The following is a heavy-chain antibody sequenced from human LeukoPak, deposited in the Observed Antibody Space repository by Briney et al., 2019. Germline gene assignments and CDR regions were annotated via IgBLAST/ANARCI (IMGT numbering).Heavy chain of an antibody. V-gene: IGHV3-74*01. J-gene: IGHJ4*02. CDR1: GFTFSTYW. Sequence: PGGSLRLSCAASGFTFSTYWMHWVRQAPGEGLVWVSRISNDASATTYADSVKGRFTISRDNSKNTVYLQMNSLRAEDTAIYYCAKQDNDAWFSFDYWGQGTLVTVSS. CDR3: AKQDNDAWFSFDY. D-gene: IGHD3-10*01. CDR2: ISNDASAT.